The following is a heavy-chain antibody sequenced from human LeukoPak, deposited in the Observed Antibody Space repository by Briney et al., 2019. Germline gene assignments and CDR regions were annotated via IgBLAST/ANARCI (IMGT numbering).Heavy chain of an antibody. CDR2: INSDGSST. Sequence: GGSLRLSCAASGFTFSDYYMSWIRQAPGKGLEWVSRINSDGSSTSYADSVKGRFTISRDNAKNTLYLQMNSLRAEDTAVYYCARLHYDSSGYTFDYWGQGTLVTVSS. CDR1: GFTFSDYY. D-gene: IGHD3-22*01. V-gene: IGHV3-74*01. J-gene: IGHJ4*02. CDR3: ARLHYDSSGYTFDY.